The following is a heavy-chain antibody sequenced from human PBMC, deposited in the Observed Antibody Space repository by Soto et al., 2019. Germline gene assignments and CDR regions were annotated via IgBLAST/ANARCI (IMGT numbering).Heavy chain of an antibody. J-gene: IGHJ4*02. CDR1: GGSLSSSSW. D-gene: IGHD4-17*01. CDR3: VHHGGDPYYHDF. CDR2: IYYSGST. V-gene: IGHV4-4*02. Sequence: QVQLQESGPGLVNPSGTLSLTCAVSGGSLSSSSWWSWVRQPPGKALEWLGEIYYSGSTKYNPSLNRRVTISADQSKNDFSLRLSSVTAADTAMYYCVHHGGDPYYHDFWGQGMLVTVSS.